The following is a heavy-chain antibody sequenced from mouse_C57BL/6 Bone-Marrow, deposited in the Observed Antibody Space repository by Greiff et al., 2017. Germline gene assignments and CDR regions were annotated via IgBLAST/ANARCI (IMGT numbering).Heavy chain of an antibody. CDR1: GYTFTDYN. V-gene: IGHV1-22*01. J-gene: IGHJ1*03. D-gene: IGHD2-3*01. CDR3: ARVGDGYWYFDV. CDR2: INPNNGGT. Sequence: VHVKQSGPELVKPGASVKMSCKASGYTFTDYNMHWVKQSHGKSLEWIGYINPNNGGTSYNQKFKGKATLTVNKSSSTAYMELRSLTSEDSAVYYCARVGDGYWYFDVWGTGTTVTVSS.